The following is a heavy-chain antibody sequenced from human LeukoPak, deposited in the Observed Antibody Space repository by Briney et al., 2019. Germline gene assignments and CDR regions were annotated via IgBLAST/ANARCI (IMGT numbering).Heavy chain of an antibody. V-gene: IGHV3-21*01. D-gene: IGHD3-10*01. CDR3: ARDLRFGASTYAFEI. CDR1: GVTFSSYS. J-gene: IGHJ3*02. Sequence: KPGGSLRLSCAASGVTFSSYSMNWVRQAPGKGLEWASSISRSSSYIYYADSVRGRFTISRDNSRNSLYLQMNSLRAEDTALYYCARDLRFGASTYAFEIWGQGTMVTVSS. CDR2: ISRSSSYI.